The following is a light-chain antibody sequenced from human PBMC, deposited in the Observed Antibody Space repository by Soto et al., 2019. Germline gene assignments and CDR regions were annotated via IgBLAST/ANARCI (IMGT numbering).Light chain of an antibody. Sequence: QSALTQPASVSGSAGQSITISCTGTSSDVGDYDYVSWYQQKLGKAPKLMFYEVSNRPSGVSNRFSGSKSGNTASLTISGLQADDEADYYCSSYTSSSALPFVFGTGTKVTVL. CDR1: SSDVGDYDY. V-gene: IGLV2-14*01. CDR3: SSYTSSSALPFV. CDR2: EVS. J-gene: IGLJ1*01.